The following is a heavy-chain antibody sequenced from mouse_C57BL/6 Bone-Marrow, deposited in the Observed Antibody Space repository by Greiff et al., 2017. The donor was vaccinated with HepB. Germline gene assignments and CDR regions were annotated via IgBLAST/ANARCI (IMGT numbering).Heavy chain of an antibody. V-gene: IGHV1-19*01. Sequence: EVQLVESGAELARPGASVKLSCKASGYTFTSYGISWVKQSHGKSLEWIGVINPYNGGTSYNQKFKGKATLTVDKSSSTAYMELNSLTSEDSAVYYCARRDWDDYWGQGTTLTVSS. D-gene: IGHD4-1*01. CDR2: INPYNGGT. J-gene: IGHJ2*01. CDR1: GYTFTSYG. CDR3: ARRDWDDY.